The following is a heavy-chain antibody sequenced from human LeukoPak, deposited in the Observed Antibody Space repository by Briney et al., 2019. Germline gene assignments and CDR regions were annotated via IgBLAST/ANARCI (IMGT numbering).Heavy chain of an antibody. CDR1: GHTFTSYG. J-gene: IGHJ4*02. V-gene: IGHV1-18*01. CDR3: ARHSYYDSSGYYHFDY. CDR2: ISAYNGNT. Sequence: ASVKVSCKASGHTFTSYGISWVRQAPGQGLEWMGWISAYNGNTNYAQKLQGRVTMTTDTSTSTAYMELRSLRSDDTAVYYCARHSYYDSSGYYHFDYWGQGTLVTVSS. D-gene: IGHD3-22*01.